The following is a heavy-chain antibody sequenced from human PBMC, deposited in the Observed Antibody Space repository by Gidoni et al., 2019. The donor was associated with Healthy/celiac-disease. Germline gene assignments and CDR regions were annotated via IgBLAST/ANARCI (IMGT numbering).Heavy chain of an antibody. CDR3: AADPYYYGSGSYYRNYYYYYGMDV. CDR2: IVVGSGNT. Sequence: QMQLVQSGPEVKKPGTSVTVSCKASGFTFTSSAIQWVRQARGQRLGWIGWIVVGSGNTNYAQKFQERVTITRDMSTSTAYMELSSLRSEDTAVYYCAADPYYYGSGSYYRNYYYYYGMDVWGQGTTVTVS. J-gene: IGHJ6*02. CDR1: GFTFTSSA. V-gene: IGHV1-58*02. D-gene: IGHD3-10*01.